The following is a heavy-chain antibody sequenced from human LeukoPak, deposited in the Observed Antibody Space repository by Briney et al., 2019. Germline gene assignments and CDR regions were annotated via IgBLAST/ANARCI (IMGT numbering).Heavy chain of an antibody. CDR3: ARGGGLDV. D-gene: IGHD3-16*01. CDR2: AYGDGSSQ. Sequence: PGGSLRLSCAASGFPFSGYGMHWVRQAPGKGLEWVAVAYGDGSSQYYADSVKGRFSISKDISKNTLYLQMSNLRAEDTAVYFCARGGGLDVWGQGATVTVSS. J-gene: IGHJ6*02. V-gene: IGHV3-33*01. CDR1: GFPFSGYG.